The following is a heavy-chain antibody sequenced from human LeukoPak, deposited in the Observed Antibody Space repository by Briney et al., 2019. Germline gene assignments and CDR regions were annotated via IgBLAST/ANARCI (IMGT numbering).Heavy chain of an antibody. J-gene: IGHJ4*02. Sequence: GKSLRLSCAASGFNFTSYTMHWVRQAPGEGVEWVAATSQYGDNKYYADSVKGRFTISRDNSKNTLYLQMNSLRPEDTAVYFCARKSLWFKYYDYWGQGMLVTVSS. V-gene: IGHV3-30*04. CDR1: GFNFTSYT. CDR2: TSQYGDNK. D-gene: IGHD3-10*01. CDR3: ARKSLWFKYYDY.